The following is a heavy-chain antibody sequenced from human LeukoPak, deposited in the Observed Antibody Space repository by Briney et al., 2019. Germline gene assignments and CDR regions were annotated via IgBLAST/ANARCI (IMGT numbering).Heavy chain of an antibody. J-gene: IGHJ4*02. CDR2: IYYSGST. CDR1: GGSFSSDY. V-gene: IGHV4-59*08. Sequence: SETLSLTCIVSGGSFSSDYWNWIRQPPGKGLEWIGYIYYSGSTKYNPSLKSRVTISVDTSKNQFSLKVSSVTAADTAVYYCARLRDGNNFYFDYWGQGTLVTVSS. D-gene: IGHD5-24*01. CDR3: ARLRDGNNFYFDY.